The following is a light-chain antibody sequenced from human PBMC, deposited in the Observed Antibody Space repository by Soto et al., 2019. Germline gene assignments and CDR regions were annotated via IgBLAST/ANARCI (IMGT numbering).Light chain of an antibody. V-gene: IGKV1-17*03. CDR2: TTS. CDR3: LQHDRYPRT. Sequence: DIQMTQSPSAMSASVGDRVTITCRASQNIGSSLAWFQQKPGKVPKRLIHTTSTLESGVPSRFSGSGSVTEFTLPISSLQPEDSATYYCLQHDRYPRTFGPGTKVDIK. J-gene: IGKJ3*01. CDR1: QNIGSS.